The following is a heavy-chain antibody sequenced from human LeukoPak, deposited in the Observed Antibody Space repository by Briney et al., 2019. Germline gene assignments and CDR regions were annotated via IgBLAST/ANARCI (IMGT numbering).Heavy chain of an antibody. Sequence: GASVKVSCKASGGTFSSYAISWVRQAPGQGLEWMGGIIPIFGTANYAQKFQGRVTITADESTSTAYMELSSLRSEDTAVYYSARVKAAAGDKLMNYYYYMDVWGKGTTVTISS. CDR1: GGTFSSYA. V-gene: IGHV1-69*13. CDR3: ARVKAAAGDKLMNYYYYMDV. D-gene: IGHD6-13*01. CDR2: IIPIFGTA. J-gene: IGHJ6*03.